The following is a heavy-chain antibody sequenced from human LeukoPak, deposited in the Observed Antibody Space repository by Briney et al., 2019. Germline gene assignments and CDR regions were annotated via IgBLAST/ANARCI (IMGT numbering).Heavy chain of an antibody. CDR3: SRDLFNYYDSSGYHDY. V-gene: IGHV3-30*04. CDR1: GFTFSSFA. J-gene: IGHJ4*02. CDR2: ISYDGSNK. D-gene: IGHD3-22*01. Sequence: GGSLRLSCVASGFTFSSFAMYWVRRAPGKGLEWMAIISYDGSNKWYADSVKGRFTISGVNSKNTLYLQMNSLRAEDTAVYYCSRDLFNYYDSSGYHDYWGQGTLVTVSS.